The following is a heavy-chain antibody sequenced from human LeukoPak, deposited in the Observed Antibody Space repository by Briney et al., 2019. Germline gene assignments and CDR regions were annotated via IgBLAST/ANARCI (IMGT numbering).Heavy chain of an antibody. Sequence: SETLSLTCTVSGGSIYSYYWSWIRQPPGKGLEWIGYIYYSGSTNYNPSLKSRVTISVDTSKNQFSLKLSSVTAADTAVYYCARLGVGEGNYFDYWGQGTLVTVSS. J-gene: IGHJ4*02. V-gene: IGHV4-59*08. D-gene: IGHD3-3*01. CDR3: ARLGVGEGNYFDY. CDR2: IYYSGST. CDR1: GGSIYSYY.